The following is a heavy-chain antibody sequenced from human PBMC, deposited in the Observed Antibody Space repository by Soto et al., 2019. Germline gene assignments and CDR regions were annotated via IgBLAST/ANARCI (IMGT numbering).Heavy chain of an antibody. CDR3: AKSGSSSGYYYVDAEYFQH. V-gene: IGHV3-23*01. CDR2: ISGSGGST. D-gene: IGHD3-22*01. CDR1: GFTFSSYA. J-gene: IGHJ1*01. Sequence: EVQLLESGGGLAQPGGSLRLSCAASGFTFSSYAMSWVRQAPGKGLEWVSAISGSGGSTYYADSVKGRFTISRDNSKNTLYLQMNSLRAEDTAVYYCAKSGSSSGYYYVDAEYFQHWGQGTLVTVSS.